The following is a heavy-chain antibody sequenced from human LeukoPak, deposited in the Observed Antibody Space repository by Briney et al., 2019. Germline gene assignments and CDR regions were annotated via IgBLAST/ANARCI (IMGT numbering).Heavy chain of an antibody. CDR3: AREPSSWHGDWFDP. CDR2: ISSSGSTI. Sequence: GGSLRLSCAASGFTFSSYEMNWVRQAPGKGLEWVSYISSSGSTIYYADSVKGRFTISRDNAKNSLYLQMNSLRAEDKAFYYRAREPSSWHGDWFDPWGQGTLVTVSS. CDR1: GFTFSSYE. V-gene: IGHV3-48*03. D-gene: IGHD6-13*01. J-gene: IGHJ5*01.